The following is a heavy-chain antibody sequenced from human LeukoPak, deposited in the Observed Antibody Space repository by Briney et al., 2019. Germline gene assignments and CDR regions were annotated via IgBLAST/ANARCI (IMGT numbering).Heavy chain of an antibody. V-gene: IGHV3-30*02. CDR3: AKDKRGGDYYYMDV. CDR2: IRYDGSNK. D-gene: IGHD6-25*01. Sequence: GGSLRLSCAASGFTFSSYGMHWVRQAPGKVLEWVAFIRYDGSNKYYADSVKGRFTISRDNSKNTLYLQMNSLRAEDTAVYYCAKDKRGGDYYYMDVWGKGTTVTISS. J-gene: IGHJ6*03. CDR1: GFTFSSYG.